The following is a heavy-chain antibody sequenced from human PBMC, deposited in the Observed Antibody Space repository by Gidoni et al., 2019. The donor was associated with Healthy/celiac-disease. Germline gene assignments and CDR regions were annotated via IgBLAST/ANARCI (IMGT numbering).Heavy chain of an antibody. D-gene: IGHD4-17*01. J-gene: IGHJ6*03. Sequence: QVQLVQSGAEVKKPGSSVKVSCKSSVGPFSSYAISWVRQAPGQGLEWMGGIIPIFGTANYAQKFQGRVTITADESTSTAYMELSSLRSEDTAVYYCARALSGDYYYYMDVWGKGTTVTVSS. V-gene: IGHV1-69*01. CDR3: ARALSGDYYYYMDV. CDR1: VGPFSSYA. CDR2: IIPIFGTA.